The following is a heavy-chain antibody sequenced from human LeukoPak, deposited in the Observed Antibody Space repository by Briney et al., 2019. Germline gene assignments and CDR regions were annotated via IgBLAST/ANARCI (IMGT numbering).Heavy chain of an antibody. Sequence: ASVKVSCKASGYTFTSYAMHWVRQAPGQRLEWMGWINAGNGNTKYSQKFQGRVTITRDTSATTAYLELRSLTSDDTALYYCARLMDNNYDGSAFDYWGQGTLVTVSS. V-gene: IGHV1-3*01. CDR2: INAGNGNT. D-gene: IGHD3-22*01. CDR1: GYTFTSYA. J-gene: IGHJ4*02. CDR3: ARLMDNNYDGSAFDY.